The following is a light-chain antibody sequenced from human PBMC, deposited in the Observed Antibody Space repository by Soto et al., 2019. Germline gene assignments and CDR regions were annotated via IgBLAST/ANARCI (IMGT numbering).Light chain of an antibody. J-gene: IGLJ1*01. Sequence: QSVLTQPASVSGAPGQSISISCSGNSSYICGYYYLSWYQQHPGQAPSLLIYEVTNRTSGVSDRFSGSKSGNKASLTISGLQAEDEADYYCSSYTGSSPSVFGTGTKVTVL. CDR2: EVT. CDR3: SSYTGSSPSV. CDR1: SSYICGYYY. V-gene: IGLV2-14*03.